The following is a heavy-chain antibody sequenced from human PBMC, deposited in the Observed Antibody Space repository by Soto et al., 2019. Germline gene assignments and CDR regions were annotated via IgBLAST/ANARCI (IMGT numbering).Heavy chain of an antibody. J-gene: IGHJ4*02. CDR3: AKYSSGWLYFDY. CDR2: ISGSGGST. CDR1: GFTFSSYA. Sequence: GGSLRLSCAASGFTFSSYAMSWVRQAPGKGLEWVSAISGSGGSTYYADAVKGRFTISRDNSKNTLYLQMNSLRAEDTAVYYCAKYSSGWLYFDYWGQGTLVTVSS. V-gene: IGHV3-23*01. D-gene: IGHD6-19*01.